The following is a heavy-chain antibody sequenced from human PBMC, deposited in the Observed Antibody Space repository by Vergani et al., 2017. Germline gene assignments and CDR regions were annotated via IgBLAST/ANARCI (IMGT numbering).Heavy chain of an antibody. CDR1: GFTFSSYA. CDR2: ISGSGGST. Sequence: EVQLLESGGGLVQPGGSLRLSCAASGFTFSSYAMSWVRQAPGKGLEWVSAISGSGGSTYYADSVKGRFTISRDNSKNTLYLQMNSLRAEDTAVYYCAKDPLYSSSSFEDYYFDYWGQGTLVTVSS. J-gene: IGHJ4*02. V-gene: IGHV3-23*01. D-gene: IGHD6-6*01. CDR3: AKDPLYSSSSFEDYYFDY.